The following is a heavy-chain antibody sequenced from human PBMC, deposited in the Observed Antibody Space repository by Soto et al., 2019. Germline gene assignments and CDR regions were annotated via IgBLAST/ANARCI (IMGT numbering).Heavy chain of an antibody. D-gene: IGHD6-19*01. J-gene: IGHJ4*02. Sequence: ASVKVSCKASGYTFTSYDINWVRQATGQGLEWMGWMNPNSGNTGYAQKFQGRVTLTRNTSINTAYIELSSLTSDDTAVYYCATSGGGWYLYWGQGTLVTVSS. CDR3: ATSGGGWYLY. CDR1: GYTFTSYD. V-gene: IGHV1-8*01. CDR2: MNPNSGNT.